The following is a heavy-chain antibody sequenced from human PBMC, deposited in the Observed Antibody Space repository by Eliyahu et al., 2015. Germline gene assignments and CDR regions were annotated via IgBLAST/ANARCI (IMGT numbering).Heavy chain of an antibody. CDR3: ESKDYNSGLDV. D-gene: IGHD5-24*01. CDR2: IYSGGST. J-gene: IGHJ6*02. V-gene: IGHV3-53*01. Sequence: EVQLVESGGGLIQPGGSLXLSCAVXGFAVNSNYMTWVRQAPGKGLEWVSVIYSGGSTYYRDSVKGRFTISRDISKNTLFLQMNSLRAEDTAVYYCESKDYNSGLDVWGQGTTVTVSS. CDR1: GFAVNSNY.